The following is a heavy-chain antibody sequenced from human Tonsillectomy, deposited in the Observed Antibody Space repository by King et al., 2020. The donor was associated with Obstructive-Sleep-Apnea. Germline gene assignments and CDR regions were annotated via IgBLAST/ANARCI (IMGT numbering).Heavy chain of an antibody. V-gene: IGHV1-18*01. CDR3: ARDQEYYGPGSYSYLDL. CDR1: GYIFSNYG. CDR2: ISAYNGNT. J-gene: IGHJ5*02. D-gene: IGHD3-10*01. Sequence: EQLVQSGAEVKKPGASVKVSCKASGYIFSNYGISWVRQAPGQGLEWMGWISAYNGNTNDAQKLQGRVTMTTDTSTSTAYMELRSLRSDDTAVYYCARDQEYYGPGSYSYLDLWGQGTLVTVSS.